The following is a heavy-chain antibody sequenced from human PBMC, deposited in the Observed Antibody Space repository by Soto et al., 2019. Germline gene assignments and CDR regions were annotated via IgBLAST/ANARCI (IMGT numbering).Heavy chain of an antibody. D-gene: IGHD2-15*01. J-gene: IGHJ4*02. CDR1: GGSISSYY. Sequence: SETLSLTCTVSGGSISSYYWSWIRQPPGKGLEWIGYIYYSGSTNYNPSLKSRVTISVDTSKNQFSLKLSSVTAADTAVYYCARLGRVAATTTTISQFDYWGQGTLVTVSS. V-gene: IGHV4-59*08. CDR3: ARLGRVAATTTTISQFDY. CDR2: IYYSGST.